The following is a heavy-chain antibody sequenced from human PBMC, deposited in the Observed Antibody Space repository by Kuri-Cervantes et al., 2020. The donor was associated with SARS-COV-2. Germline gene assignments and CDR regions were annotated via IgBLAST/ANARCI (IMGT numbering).Heavy chain of an antibody. CDR2: ISYSGST. CDR3: ARGFDP. V-gene: IGHV4-59*01. CDR1: GGSISSYY. Sequence: ESLKISCSVSGGSISSYYWSWIRQPPGKGLEWIGYISYSGSTNCNPSLKSRVTISVDTSKNQFSLKLSSVTAADTGVYYCARGFDPWGQGTLVTVSS. J-gene: IGHJ5*02.